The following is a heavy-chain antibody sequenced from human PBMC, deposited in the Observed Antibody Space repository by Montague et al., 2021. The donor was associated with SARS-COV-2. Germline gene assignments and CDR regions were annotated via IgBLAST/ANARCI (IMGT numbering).Heavy chain of an antibody. CDR3: ARVGSSSWYFDY. CDR2: IKQDGCEK. Sequence: SLRLSCAASGFTFSSYWMSWVRQAPGKGLEWVANIKQDGCEKYYVDSVKGRFTISRDNDKNSLYLQMNSLRAEDTAVYYCARVGSSSWYFDYWGQGTRVTVSP. CDR1: GFTFSSYW. D-gene: IGHD6-13*01. V-gene: IGHV3-7*03. J-gene: IGHJ4*02.